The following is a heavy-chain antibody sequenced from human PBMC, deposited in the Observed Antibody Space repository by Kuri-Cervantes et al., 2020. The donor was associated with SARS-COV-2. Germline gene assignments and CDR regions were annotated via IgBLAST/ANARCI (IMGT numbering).Heavy chain of an antibody. J-gene: IGHJ4*02. Sequence: SETLSLTCTVSGGSISSGDYYWSWIRQPPGEGLEWIAYIHYSGNTYYNPSLQSRISISVDTSENQFSLRLLSMTAADTAVYYCARHIAAAGNFDYWGQGTLVTVSS. V-gene: IGHV4-30-4*01. D-gene: IGHD6-13*01. CDR3: ARHIAAAGNFDY. CDR2: IHYSGNT. CDR1: GGSISSGDYY.